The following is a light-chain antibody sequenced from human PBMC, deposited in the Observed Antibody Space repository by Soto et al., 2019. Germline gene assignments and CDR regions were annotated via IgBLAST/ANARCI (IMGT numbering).Light chain of an antibody. Sequence: DIQMTQSPSSLSASVGDRVPITCQASQDISNYLNWYQQKPGNAPKLLIYDASNFETGVPSRFSGGGSATYFTFTISSLQPEDIATYYCQQYDNLPLTFGGGTKVGIK. CDR3: QQYDNLPLT. CDR1: QDISNY. CDR2: DAS. J-gene: IGKJ4*01. V-gene: IGKV1-33*01.